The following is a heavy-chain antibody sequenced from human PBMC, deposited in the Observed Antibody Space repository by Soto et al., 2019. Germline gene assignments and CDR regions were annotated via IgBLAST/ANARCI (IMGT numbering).Heavy chain of an antibody. V-gene: IGHV3-30*18. D-gene: IGHD2-15*01. J-gene: IGHJ4*02. CDR1: GFTFSSYG. CDR3: ANDVVAADTVAY. CDR2: ISYDGSNK. Sequence: GGSLRLSCAASGFTFSSYGMHWVRQAPGKGLEWVAVISYDGSNKYYADSVKGRFTISRDNSKNTLYLQMNSLRAEDTAVYYCANDVVAADTVAYWGQGTVVTVSS.